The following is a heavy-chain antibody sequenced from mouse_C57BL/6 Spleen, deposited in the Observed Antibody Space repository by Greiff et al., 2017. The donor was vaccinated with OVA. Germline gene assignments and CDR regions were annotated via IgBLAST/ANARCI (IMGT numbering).Heavy chain of an antibody. CDR1: GYTFTSYW. J-gene: IGHJ4*01. CDR3: ARAGYYAMDY. V-gene: IGHV1-69*01. CDR2: IDPSDSYT. Sequence: VKLQQPGAELVMPGASVKLSCKASGYTFTSYWMHWVKQRPGQGLEWIGEIDPSDSYTNYNQKFKGKSTLTVDKSSSTAYMQLSSLTSEDSAVYYCARAGYYAMDYWGQGTSVTVSS.